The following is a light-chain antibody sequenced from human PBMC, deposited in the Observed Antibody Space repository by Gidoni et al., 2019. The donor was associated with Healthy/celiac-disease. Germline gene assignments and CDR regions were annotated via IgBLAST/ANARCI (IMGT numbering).Light chain of an antibody. V-gene: IGKV1-5*03. J-gene: IGKJ1*01. Sequence: DIQMTQSPSTLSASVGDRVTITCRASQSISSWLAWYQQKPGKAPKLLIYKASSLESGVLSRFSGSGSGTEFTFTISSLQPDDFATYYCQQYNSYSRTFXXXTKVEIK. CDR1: QSISSW. CDR2: KAS. CDR3: QQYNSYSRT.